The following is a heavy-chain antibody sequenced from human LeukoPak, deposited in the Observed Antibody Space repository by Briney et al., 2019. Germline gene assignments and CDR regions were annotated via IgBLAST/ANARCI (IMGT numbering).Heavy chain of an antibody. CDR2: IYYSGST. CDR3: ARESRYFDWLSPSYYYYYMDV. CDR1: GGSISSSSYY. V-gene: IGHV4-39*02. Sequence: SETLPLTCTVSGGSISSSSYYWGWIRQPPGKGLEWIGSIYYSGSTYYNPSLKSRVTISVDTSKNQFSLKLSSVTAADTAVYYCARESRYFDWLSPSYYYYYMDVWGKGTTVTISS. J-gene: IGHJ6*03. D-gene: IGHD3-9*01.